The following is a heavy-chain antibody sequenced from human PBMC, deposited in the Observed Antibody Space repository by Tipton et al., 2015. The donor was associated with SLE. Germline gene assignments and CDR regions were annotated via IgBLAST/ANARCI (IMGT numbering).Heavy chain of an antibody. J-gene: IGHJ4*02. CDR3: ARGVRYRYDSGSSYFDY. CDR1: GDSISSRSYY. Sequence: TLSLTCTVSGDSISSRSYYWNWIRQPPGKGLEWIGYLYNSGSTYYNPSLKSRISISVDTSKNQFSLRLSSVTAADTAVYYCARGVRYRYDSGSSYFDYWGQGSLVTVSS. D-gene: IGHD6-19*01. CDR2: LYNSGST. V-gene: IGHV4-31*03.